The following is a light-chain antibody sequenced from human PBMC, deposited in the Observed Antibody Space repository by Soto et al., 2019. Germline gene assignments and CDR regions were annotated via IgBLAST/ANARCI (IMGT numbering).Light chain of an antibody. CDR1: QSVSSSY. J-gene: IGKJ1*01. Sequence: ENGFVQSSRAPSFFSGGKNTPPPGGRQSVSSSYLAWYQQKPGQAPRLLIYGASTRATGIPDRFSGSGSGTDFTLTISSLEPEDFAVYYCQQYGSSPRTFGQGTKV. CDR3: QQYGSSPRT. CDR2: GAS. V-gene: IGKV3-20*01.